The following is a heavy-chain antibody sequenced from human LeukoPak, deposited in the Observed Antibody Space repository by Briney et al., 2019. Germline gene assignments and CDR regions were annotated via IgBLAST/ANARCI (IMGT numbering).Heavy chain of an antibody. J-gene: IGHJ4*02. D-gene: IGHD1-26*01. CDR1: GFTFDDYA. CDR2: ISWNSGSI. Sequence: PGGSLRLSCAASGFTFDDYAMHWVRPAPGKGLEWVSGISWNSGSIGYADSVKGRFTISRDNAKNSLYLQMNSLRAEDTALYYCAKDSRVGATLYYFDYWGQGTLVTVSS. CDR3: AKDSRVGATLYYFDY. V-gene: IGHV3-9*01.